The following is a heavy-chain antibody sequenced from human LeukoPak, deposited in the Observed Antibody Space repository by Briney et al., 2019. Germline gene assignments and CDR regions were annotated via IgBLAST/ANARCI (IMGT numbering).Heavy chain of an antibody. J-gene: IGHJ4*02. CDR2: INSDGSST. V-gene: IGHV3-74*01. D-gene: IGHD5-18*01. Sequence: GSLRLSCAASGFTFSSYGMHWVRQAPGKGLVWVSRINSDGSSTSYADSVKGRFTISRDNAKNTLYLQMNSLRAEDTAVYYCARTRRSGYSYGYYFDYWGQGTLVTVSS. CDR1: GFTFSSYG. CDR3: ARTRRSGYSYGYYFDY.